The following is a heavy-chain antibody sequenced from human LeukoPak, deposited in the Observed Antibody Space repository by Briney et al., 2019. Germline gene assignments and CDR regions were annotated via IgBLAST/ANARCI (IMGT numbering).Heavy chain of an antibody. J-gene: IGHJ4*02. CDR2: ITSSGNR. D-gene: IGHD4-17*01. V-gene: IGHV3-23*01. Sequence: PGGSLRLSCAASGFTFSNYAMAWVRQAPGKGLEWVSSITSSGNRYYADSVKGRFTISRDNSKNTVYMQMTSLRAEDTAVYYCAKGDYGDCYWGQGILVTVSS. CDR3: AKGDYGDCY. CDR1: GFTFSNYA.